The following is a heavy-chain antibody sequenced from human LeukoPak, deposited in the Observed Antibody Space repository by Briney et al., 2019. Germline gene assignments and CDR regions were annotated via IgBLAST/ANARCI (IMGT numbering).Heavy chain of an antibody. CDR3: AGDYGDYYFDY. V-gene: IGHV4-30-2*01. CDR2: IYHSGST. CDR1: GGSISSGGYS. Sequence: SETLSLTCAVSGGSISSGGYSWSWIRQPPGKGLEWIGYIYHSGSTYYNPSLKSRVTISVDRSKNQFSLKLSSVTAADTAVYFCAGDYGDYYFDYWGQGTLVTVSS. D-gene: IGHD4-17*01. J-gene: IGHJ4*02.